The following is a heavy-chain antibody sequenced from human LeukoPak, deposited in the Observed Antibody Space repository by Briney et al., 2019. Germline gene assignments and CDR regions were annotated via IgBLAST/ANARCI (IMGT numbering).Heavy chain of an antibody. CDR1: GGSFSGYY. CDR2: INHSGST. Sequence: SETLSLTCAVYGGSFSGYYWSWIRQPPGKGLEWIGEINHSGSTNYNPSLKSRVTISVDTSKNQFSLKPSSVTAADTAVYYCARGFVVPAADDAFDIWGQGTMVTVSS. D-gene: IGHD2-2*01. V-gene: IGHV4-34*01. J-gene: IGHJ3*02. CDR3: ARGFVVPAADDAFDI.